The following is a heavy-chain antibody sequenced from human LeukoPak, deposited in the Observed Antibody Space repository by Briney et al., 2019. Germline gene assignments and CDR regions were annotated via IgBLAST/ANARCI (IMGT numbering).Heavy chain of an antibody. J-gene: IGHJ4*02. CDR3: ARVGPYLCSSTSCYEYYFDY. CDR2: IIPIFGTA. Sequence: SVKVSCKASGYTFTGYYMHWVRQAPGQGLEWMGGIIPIFGTANYAQKFQGRVTITADESTSTAYMELSSLRSEDTAVYCCARVGPYLCSSTSCYEYYFDYWGQGTLVTVSS. CDR1: GYTFTGYY. V-gene: IGHV1-69*13. D-gene: IGHD2-2*01.